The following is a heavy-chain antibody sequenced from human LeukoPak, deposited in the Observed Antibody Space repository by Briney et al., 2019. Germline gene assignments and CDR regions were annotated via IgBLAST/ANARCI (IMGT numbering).Heavy chain of an antibody. V-gene: IGHV4-39*01. CDR3: ATTASTYSSSWFGYAFDI. Sequence: WIRQPPGKGLEWIGSIYYSGSTYYNPSLKSRVAISVDTSKNQFSLKLSSVTAADTAVYYRATTASTYSSSWFGYAFDIWGQGTMVTVSS. J-gene: IGHJ3*02. D-gene: IGHD6-13*01. CDR2: IYYSGST.